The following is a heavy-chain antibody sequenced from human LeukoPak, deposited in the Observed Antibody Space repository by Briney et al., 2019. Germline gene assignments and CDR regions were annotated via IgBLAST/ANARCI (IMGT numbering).Heavy chain of an antibody. CDR3: ARISGSYVFDY. CDR1: GFTFSDYY. CDR2: ISSSTYT. Sequence: PGGSLRLSCAASGFTFSDYYMSWIRQAPGKGLEWISYISSSTYTNYAGSVKGRFTISRDNAKNSMYLQMNSLRAEDTAVYYCARISGSYVFDYWGQGTLVTVSS. D-gene: IGHD1-26*01. J-gene: IGHJ4*02. V-gene: IGHV3-11*03.